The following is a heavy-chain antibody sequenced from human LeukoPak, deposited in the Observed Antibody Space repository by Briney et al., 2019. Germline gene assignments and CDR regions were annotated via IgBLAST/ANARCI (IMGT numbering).Heavy chain of an antibody. D-gene: IGHD2-2*01. V-gene: IGHV1-46*03. Sequence: ASVKVSCKASGYTFASYYMHWVRQAPGQALEWMGIINPSGGSTSYAQKFQGRVTMTRDTSTSTVYMELSSLRSEDTAVYYCGRDGLGYCSSTSCPNVFDPWGQGTLVTVSS. J-gene: IGHJ5*02. CDR3: GRDGLGYCSSTSCPNVFDP. CDR1: GYTFASYY. CDR2: INPSGGST.